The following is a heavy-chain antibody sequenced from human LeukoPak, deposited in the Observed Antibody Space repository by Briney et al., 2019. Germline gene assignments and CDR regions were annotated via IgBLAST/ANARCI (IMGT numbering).Heavy chain of an antibody. CDR2: INHSGST. CDR1: GGSFSGYY. CDR3: ARDRYCSGRSCYGPPDY. J-gene: IGHJ4*02. Sequence: SETLSLTCGVYGGSFSGYYWSWIRQPPGKGLEWIGEINHSGSTKYNPSLKSRVTMSVDTSKNQFSLKLSSVTAADTAVYYCARDRYCSGRSCYGPPDYWGQGVLVTVSS. D-gene: IGHD2-15*01. V-gene: IGHV4-34*01.